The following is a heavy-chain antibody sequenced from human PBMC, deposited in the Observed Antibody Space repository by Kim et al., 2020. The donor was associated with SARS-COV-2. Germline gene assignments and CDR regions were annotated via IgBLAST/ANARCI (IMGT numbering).Heavy chain of an antibody. V-gene: IGHV4-39*01. CDR2: IYYSGST. Sequence: SETLSLTCTVSGGSISSSSYYWGWIRQPPGKGLEWIGSIYYSGSTYYNPSLKSRVTISVDTSKNQFSLKLSSVTAADTAVYYCARRTRGPYMVRGVIGDAFDIWGQGTMVTVSS. J-gene: IGHJ3*02. D-gene: IGHD3-10*01. CDR1: GGSISSSSYY. CDR3: ARRTRGPYMVRGVIGDAFDI.